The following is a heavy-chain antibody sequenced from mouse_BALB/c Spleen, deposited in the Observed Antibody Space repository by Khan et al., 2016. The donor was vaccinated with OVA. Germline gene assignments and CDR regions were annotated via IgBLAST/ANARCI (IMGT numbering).Heavy chain of an antibody. CDR3: ASHGDEGY. V-gene: IGHV5-6-3*01. CDR2: INSNGGST. J-gene: IGHJ2*01. CDR1: GFTFSSYG. Sequence: EVELVESGGGLVQPGGSLKLSCAASGFTFSSYGMSWVRQTPDKRLELVATINSNGGSTYYPDSVKGRFTISRDNAKNTLYLQMSSLKSEDTAMYYCASHGDEGYWGQGTTLTVSS. D-gene: IGHD3-3*01.